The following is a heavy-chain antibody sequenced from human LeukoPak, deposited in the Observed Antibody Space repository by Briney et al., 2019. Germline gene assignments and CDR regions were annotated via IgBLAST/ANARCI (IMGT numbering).Heavy chain of an antibody. D-gene: IGHD6-19*01. CDR3: ASQQKSSGWFDYYYGMDV. V-gene: IGHV5-51*01. CDR2: IYPGDSDT. J-gene: IGHJ6*02. Sequence: GESLKISCKGSGYSFTSYWIGWVRQMPGKGLEWMGIIYPGDSDTRYSPSFQGQVTISADKSISTAYLQWSSLKASDTAMYYCASQQKSSGWFDYYYGMDVWGQGTTVTVSS. CDR1: GYSFTSYW.